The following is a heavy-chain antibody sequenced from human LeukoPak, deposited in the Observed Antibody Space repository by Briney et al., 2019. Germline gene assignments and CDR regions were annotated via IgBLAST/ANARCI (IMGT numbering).Heavy chain of an antibody. Sequence: SETLSLTCTVSGGSISSGGYYWRWIRQHPGKGLEWIGYIYYSGSTYYNPSLKSRVTISVDTSKNQFSLKLSSVTAADTAVYYCARLTGTTAFDIWGQGTMVTVSS. CDR2: IYYSGST. CDR1: GGSISSGGYY. V-gene: IGHV4-31*03. D-gene: IGHD1-7*01. J-gene: IGHJ3*02. CDR3: ARLTGTTAFDI.